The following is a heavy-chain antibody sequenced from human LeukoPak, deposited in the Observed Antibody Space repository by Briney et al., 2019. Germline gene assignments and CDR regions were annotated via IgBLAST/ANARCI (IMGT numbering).Heavy chain of an antibody. D-gene: IGHD2-2*01. V-gene: IGHV7-4-1*02. Sequence: ASVKVSCKASGYTFTSYSMNWVRQAPGQGLEYMGWINANTGNPTYAQGFTGRFVFSLDTSVSTAYLQISSLKAEDTAVYYCARGPPDCSSTSCYAFDAFDIWGQGTMVTVSS. CDR2: INANTGNP. CDR1: GYTFTSYS. J-gene: IGHJ3*02. CDR3: ARGPPDCSSTSCYAFDAFDI.